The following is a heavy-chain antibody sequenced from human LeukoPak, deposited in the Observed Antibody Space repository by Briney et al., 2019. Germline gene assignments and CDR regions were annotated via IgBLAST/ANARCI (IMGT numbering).Heavy chain of an antibody. CDR3: ARDCSGGSCYFY. CDR2: IIPIFGTA. CDR1: GGTFSSYA. D-gene: IGHD2-15*01. V-gene: IGHV1-69*05. J-gene: IGHJ4*02. Sequence: SVKVSCKASGGTFSSYAISWVRQAPGQGLEWMGGIIPIFGTANYAQKFQGRVTITTDESTSTAYMELSSLRSEDTAVYYCARDCSGGSCYFYWGQGTLVTVSS.